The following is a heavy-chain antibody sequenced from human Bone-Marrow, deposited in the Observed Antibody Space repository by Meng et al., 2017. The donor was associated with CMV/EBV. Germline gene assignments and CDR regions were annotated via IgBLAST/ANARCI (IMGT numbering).Heavy chain of an antibody. CDR3: AREYYTTVGSDY. CDR1: GSTSRNCW. Sequence: SSAGAGSTSRNCWMHWVRQPPGKGLLWVSRINNDGSGTNYADSVKGRFTVSRDNAKNSLYLQMNSLRVDDTGVYYCAREYYTTVGSDYWGQGTLVTVSS. V-gene: IGHV3-74*01. D-gene: IGHD4-17*01. J-gene: IGHJ4*02. CDR2: INNDGSGT.